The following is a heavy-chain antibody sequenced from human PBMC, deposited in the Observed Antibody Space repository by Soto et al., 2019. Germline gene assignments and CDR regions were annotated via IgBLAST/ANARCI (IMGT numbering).Heavy chain of an antibody. CDR2: MNPNSGNT. CDR3: ARERSGFYDY. Sequence: QVQLVQSGAEVKKPGASVKVSCKASGYTFTSYDINWVRQATGQGLEWMGWMNPNSGNTGYAQNFQGRVTMTGNTSITTAYMELSSLSSEDTAVNYCARERSGFYDYWGQGTLVTVSS. D-gene: IGHD3-22*01. J-gene: IGHJ4*02. V-gene: IGHV1-8*01. CDR1: GYTFTSYD.